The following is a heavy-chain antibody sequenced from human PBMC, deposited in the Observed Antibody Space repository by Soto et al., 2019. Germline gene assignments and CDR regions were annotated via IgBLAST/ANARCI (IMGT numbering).Heavy chain of an antibody. D-gene: IGHD3-3*01. CDR3: ATPMRTSFGVVRYGMDV. V-gene: IGHV1-24*01. CDR2: FDPEDGET. J-gene: IGHJ6*02. Sequence: ASVKVSCKVSGYTLTELSMHWVRQAPGKGLEWMGGFDPEDGETIYAQKSQGRVTMTEDTSTDTAYMELSSLRSEDTAVYYCATPMRTSFGVVRYGMDVWGQGTTVTVSS. CDR1: GYTLTELS.